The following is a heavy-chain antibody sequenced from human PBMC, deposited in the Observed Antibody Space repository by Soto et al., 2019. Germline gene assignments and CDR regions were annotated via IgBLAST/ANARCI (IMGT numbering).Heavy chain of an antibody. CDR2: ISANSGQT. V-gene: IGHV1-18*01. D-gene: IGHD2-15*01. CDR3: ARDLPWVCGGGSCSTKKGDYGMDV. J-gene: IGHJ6*02. Sequence: QVQLVQSGAEVTNPGASVKVSCKASDYTFTNYGLSWLRRAPGQGLEWMGWISANSGQTRYAQNLRGRVTMTTDTSTSTAYMELRSLTSDDTAVYYCARDLPWVCGGGSCSTKKGDYGMDVWGQGTTVTVSS. CDR1: DYTFTNYG.